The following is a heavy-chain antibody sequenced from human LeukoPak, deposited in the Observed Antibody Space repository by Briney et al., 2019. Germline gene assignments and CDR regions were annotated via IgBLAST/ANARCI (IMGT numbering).Heavy chain of an antibody. CDR3: ARDQAYYYYMDV. CDR1: GFTFSSYS. Sequence: GGSLRLSCAASGFTFSSYSMNWVRQAPGKGLEWVSSITSSDSYIYYADSVKGRFTISRDNAKNSLYLQMNSLRAEDTAVYYCARDQAYYYYMDVWGKGTTVTISS. V-gene: IGHV3-21*01. CDR2: ITSSDSYI. J-gene: IGHJ6*03.